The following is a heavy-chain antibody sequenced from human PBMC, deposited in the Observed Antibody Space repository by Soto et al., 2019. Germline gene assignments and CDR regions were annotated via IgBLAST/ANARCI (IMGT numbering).Heavy chain of an antibody. V-gene: IGHV3-74*01. J-gene: IGHJ6*02. D-gene: IGHD6-19*01. CDR2: INSDGSST. CDR3: ASQVAGVYYYGMDV. Sequence: GGSLRLSCGASGFTFSSYWMHWVRQAPGKGLVWVSRINSDGSSTSYADSVKGRFTISRDNAKNTLYLQMNSLRAEDTAVYYCASQVAGVYYYGMDVWGQGTTVTVSS. CDR1: GFTFSSYW.